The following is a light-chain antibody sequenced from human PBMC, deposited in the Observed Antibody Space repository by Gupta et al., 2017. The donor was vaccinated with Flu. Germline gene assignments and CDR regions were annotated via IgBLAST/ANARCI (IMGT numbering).Light chain of an antibody. CDR3: QQFEAYLRT. J-gene: IGKJ1*01. CDR2: KAS. CDR1: QSIGSW. Sequence: PSTLPASVGDRVTITCRANQSIGSWLAWYQQKTGEAPKLLIYKASNLGSGVPSRFSGSGSGTECTLSISSLQPDDFATYYCQQFEAYLRTCGQGTRVEIK. V-gene: IGKV1-5*03.